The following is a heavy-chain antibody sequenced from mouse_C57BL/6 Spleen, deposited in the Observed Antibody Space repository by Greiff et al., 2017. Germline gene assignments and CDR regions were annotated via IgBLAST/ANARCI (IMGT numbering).Heavy chain of an antibody. CDR2: IYPGGGYT. J-gene: IGHJ3*01. CDR3: ARTGSGAWFAY. V-gene: IGHV1-63*01. D-gene: IGHD1-1*02. CDR1: GYTFTNYW. Sequence: QLQQSGAELVRPGTSVKMSCKASGYTFTNYWIGWAKQRPGHGLEWIGDIYPGGGYTNYNEKFKGKATLTADKSSSTAYMQFSSLTSEDSAIYYCARTGSGAWFAYWGQGTLVTVSA.